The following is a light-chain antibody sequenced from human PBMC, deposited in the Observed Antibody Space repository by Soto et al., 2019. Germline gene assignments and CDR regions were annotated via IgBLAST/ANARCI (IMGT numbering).Light chain of an antibody. CDR3: CSYAGTYTYV. CDR2: DVN. V-gene: IGLV2-11*01. CDR1: SRDVGGYNY. Sequence: QSVLTQPRSVSGSPGQSVTISCTGTSRDVGGYNYVSWYQQHPGKAPKLMIYDVNKRPSGVPDRFSGSKSGSTASLTISGLQSEDEADYFCCSYAGTYTYVFGTGTKLTVL. J-gene: IGLJ1*01.